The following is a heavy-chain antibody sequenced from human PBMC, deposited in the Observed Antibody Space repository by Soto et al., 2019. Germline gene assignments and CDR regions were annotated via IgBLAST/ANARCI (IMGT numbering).Heavy chain of an antibody. CDR2: ITGKTDGEAT. Sequence: GGSLRLSCAASGFTFSNAWMSWVRQAPGKGLEWVARITGKTDGEATDYAAPVKGRFNNSKNDSKNTLNLQMNSVKTEDTAVYYCIKDEGMGINGGYAFDIWGQGTMGTVSS. CDR3: IKDEGMGINGGYAFDI. J-gene: IGHJ3*02. CDR1: GFTFSNAW. V-gene: IGHV3-15*01. D-gene: IGHD7-27*01.